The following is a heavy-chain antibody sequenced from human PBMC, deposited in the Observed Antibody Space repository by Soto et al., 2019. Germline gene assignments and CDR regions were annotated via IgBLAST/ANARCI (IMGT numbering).Heavy chain of an antibody. Sequence: ASVKVSCKASGYTFTSYDINWVRQATGQGLEWMGWMNPNSGNTGYAQKFQGRVTMTRNTSISTAYMELSSLRSEDTAVYYCARWYYDFWSGYYPAYYYYMDVWGKGTMVTVSS. CDR3: ARWYYDFWSGYYPAYYYYMDV. D-gene: IGHD3-3*01. CDR2: MNPNSGNT. J-gene: IGHJ6*03. V-gene: IGHV1-8*01. CDR1: GYTFTSYD.